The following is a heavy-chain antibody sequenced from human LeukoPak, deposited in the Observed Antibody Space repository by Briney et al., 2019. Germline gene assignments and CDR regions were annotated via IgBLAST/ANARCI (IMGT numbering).Heavy chain of an antibody. J-gene: IGHJ4*02. Sequence: GGSLRLSCAASGFTFSSYAMSWVRQAPGKGLEWVSSISSSSSYIYYADSVKGRFTISRDNAKNSLYLQMNSLRAEDTAVYYCARGGHCSGGSCDGDYWGQGTLVTVSS. D-gene: IGHD2-15*01. CDR3: ARGGHCSGGSCDGDY. V-gene: IGHV3-21*01. CDR2: ISSSSSYI. CDR1: GFTFSSYA.